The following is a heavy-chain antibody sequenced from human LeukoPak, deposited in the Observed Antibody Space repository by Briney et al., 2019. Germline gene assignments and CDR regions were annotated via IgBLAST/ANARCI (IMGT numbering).Heavy chain of an antibody. CDR2: IGPSSSYI. CDR1: GFTFSSYG. Sequence: SGGSLRLSCAASGFTFSSYGMNWVRQAPGKGLEWVSSIGPSSSYIYYADSVKGRFTISRDNAKQSLYLQMNSMRAEDTAVYYCARERDCSGTTCYEGDYWGQGTLVTVSS. CDR3: ARERDCSGTTCYEGDY. V-gene: IGHV3-21*01. D-gene: IGHD2-2*01. J-gene: IGHJ4*02.